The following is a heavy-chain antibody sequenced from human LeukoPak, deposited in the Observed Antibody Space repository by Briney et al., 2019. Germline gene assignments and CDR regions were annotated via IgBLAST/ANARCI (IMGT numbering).Heavy chain of an antibody. V-gene: IGHV1-46*01. CDR2: INPSGGST. J-gene: IGHJ3*02. Sequence: ASVKVSCKASGYTFTSYYMHWVRQAPGQGLEWMGIINPSGGSTSYAQKFQGRVTMTRDTSTSTVYMELSSLRSEDTAVYYCARDRRNYGDYGSAFDNWGQGTMVTVSS. CDR1: GYTFTSYY. CDR3: ARDRRNYGDYGSAFDN. D-gene: IGHD4-17*01.